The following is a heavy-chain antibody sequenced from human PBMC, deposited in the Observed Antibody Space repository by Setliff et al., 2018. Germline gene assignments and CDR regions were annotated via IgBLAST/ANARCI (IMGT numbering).Heavy chain of an antibody. CDR3: ARDRGRYNWNYGVKAFDI. V-gene: IGHV4-38-2*02. CDR1: GYSISSGYY. D-gene: IGHD1-7*01. Sequence: SETLSLTCAASGYSISSGYYWSWIRQPPGKGLEWIGEINHSGSTNYNPSLKSRVTISVDTSKNQFSLKLSSVTAADTAVYYCARDRGRYNWNYGVKAFDIWGQGTMVTVSS. J-gene: IGHJ3*02. CDR2: INHSGST.